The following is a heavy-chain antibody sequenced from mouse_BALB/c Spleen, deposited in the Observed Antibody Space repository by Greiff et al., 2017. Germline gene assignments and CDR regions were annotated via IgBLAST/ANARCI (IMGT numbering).Heavy chain of an antibody. CDR2: ISSGSSTI. CDR1: GFTFSSFG. CDR3: ARRIDAMDY. V-gene: IGHV5-17*02. Sequence: EVQLVESGGGLVQPGGSRKLSCAASGFTFSSFGMHWVRQAPEKGLEWVAYISSGSSTIYYADTVKGRFTISRDNPKNTLFLQMTSLRSEDTAMYYCARRIDAMDYWGQGTSVTVSS. J-gene: IGHJ4*01.